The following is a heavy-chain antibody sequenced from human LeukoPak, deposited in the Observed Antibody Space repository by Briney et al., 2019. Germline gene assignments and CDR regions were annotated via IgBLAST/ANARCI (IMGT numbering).Heavy chain of an antibody. D-gene: IGHD3-10*01. J-gene: IGHJ4*02. CDR1: GGSIRTYY. CDR2: IYYSGST. V-gene: IGHV4-59*12. CDR3: ARDPYGSGSYLTGGDY. Sequence: SETLSLTCTVSGGSIRTYYWSWIRQPPGKGLEWIGYIYYSGSTNYNPSLKSRVTISVDTSKNYFSLKLSSVTAADTAMYYCARDPYGSGSYLTGGDYWGQGTLVTVSS.